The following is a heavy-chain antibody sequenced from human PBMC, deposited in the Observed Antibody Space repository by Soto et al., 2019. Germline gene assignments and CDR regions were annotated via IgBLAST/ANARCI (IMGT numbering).Heavy chain of an antibody. CDR3: ARLRIATNNYKWFDP. V-gene: IGHV4-31*03. CDR2: IYVTGAV. Sequence: GPERSSETLSLTCSVSGAALNSGNYYWSWIRQVPGKGLEWIGHIYVTGAVDYNPSLRDRITISQDTSERQFSLNLRLVTAADTAVYYCARLRIATNNYKWFDPWGQGTLVTVSS. J-gene: IGHJ5*02. D-gene: IGHD2-21*01. CDR1: GAALNSGNYY.